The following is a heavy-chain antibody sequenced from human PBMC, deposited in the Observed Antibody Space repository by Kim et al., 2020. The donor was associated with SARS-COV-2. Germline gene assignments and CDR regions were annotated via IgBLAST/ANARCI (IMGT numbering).Heavy chain of an antibody. V-gene: IGHV3-48*02. CDR3: ARGQDIVVVVAATDWYFDL. D-gene: IGHD2-15*01. Sequence: GRFTISRDNAENSLYLQMNSLRDEDTAVYYCARGQDIVVVVAATDWYFDLWGRGTLVTVSS. J-gene: IGHJ2*01.